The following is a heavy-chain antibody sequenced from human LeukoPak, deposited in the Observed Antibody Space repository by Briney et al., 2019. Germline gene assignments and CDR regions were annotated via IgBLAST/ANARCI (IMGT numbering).Heavy chain of an antibody. CDR3: ARYRGKTTVSSLDWFDP. J-gene: IGHJ5*02. CDR1: GCSISSYY. CDR2: IYYSGST. D-gene: IGHD4-11*01. V-gene: IGHV4-59*01. Sequence: PSETLSLTCTVSGCSISSYYWSWIRQPPGKGLEWIGYIYYSGSTKYNPSLKSRVTISVDTSKNQFSLKLSSVTAADTPVYYCARYRGKTTVSSLDWFDPWGQGTLVTVSS.